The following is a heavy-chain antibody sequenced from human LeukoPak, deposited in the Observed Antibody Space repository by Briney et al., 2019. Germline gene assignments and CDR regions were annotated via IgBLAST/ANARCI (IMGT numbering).Heavy chain of an antibody. Sequence: SSESLSLTCTVSGGSISSSSSYWGWIRQPPGKGLEWIGTFYYSGSTYYNPSLKSRPTISVDTSKNHLSLKLTSVTAADTDVYYCVRQGLYSGYYFDYWGQGTLVTVSS. J-gene: IGHJ4*02. CDR3: VRQGLYSGYYFDY. V-gene: IGHV4-39*01. D-gene: IGHD5-12*01. CDR2: FYYSGST. CDR1: GGSISSSSSY.